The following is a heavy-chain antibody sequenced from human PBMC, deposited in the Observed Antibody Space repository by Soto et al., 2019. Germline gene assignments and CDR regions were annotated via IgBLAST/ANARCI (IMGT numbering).Heavy chain of an antibody. J-gene: IGHJ5*02. CDR1: GGSISSGDYY. CDR2: TYFRGST. D-gene: IGHD3-22*01. V-gene: IGHV4-61*08. Sequence: SETLSLTCTVSGGSISSGDYYWSWIRQPPGKGLEWIGYTYFRGSTNYNPSLKSRVTISVDTSKNQFSLKLSSVTAADTAVYFCARQATGYYYGWFDPWGQGTLVTVSS. CDR3: ARQATGYYYGWFDP.